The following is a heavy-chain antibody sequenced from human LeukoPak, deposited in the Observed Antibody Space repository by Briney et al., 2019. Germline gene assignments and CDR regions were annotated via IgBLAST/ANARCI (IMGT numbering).Heavy chain of an antibody. V-gene: IGHV1-2*02. CDR3: ARDERYYSSGYPLDS. CDR1: GYTFTGYF. CDR2: INPNSGET. D-gene: IGHD6-19*01. J-gene: IGHJ4*02. Sequence: ASVKVSCKTSGYTFTGYFIHWVRRAPEQGLEWMGWINPNSGETHCAQKFQGRVTMTRDTSITTADMELSRLRSDDTAVYFCARDERYYSSGYPLDSWGQGTLVTVSS.